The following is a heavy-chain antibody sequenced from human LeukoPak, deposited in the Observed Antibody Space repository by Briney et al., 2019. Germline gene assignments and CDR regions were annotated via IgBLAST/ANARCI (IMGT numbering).Heavy chain of an antibody. CDR2: IYSGGST. CDR1: GFTVSSNY. Sequence: GGSLRLSCAASGFTVSSNYMSWVRQAPGKGLEWVSVIYSGGSTYYADSVKGRFTTSRHNSKNTLYLQMNSLRAEDTAVYYCARADPTDYYYYGMDVWGQGTTVTVSS. J-gene: IGHJ6*02. V-gene: IGHV3-53*04. D-gene: IGHD4-17*01. CDR3: ARADPTDYYYYGMDV.